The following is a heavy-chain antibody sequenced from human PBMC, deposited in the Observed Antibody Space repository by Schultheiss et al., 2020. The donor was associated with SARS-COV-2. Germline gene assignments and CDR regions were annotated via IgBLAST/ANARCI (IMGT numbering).Heavy chain of an antibody. J-gene: IGHJ5*02. V-gene: IGHV3-48*03. CDR3: ASDVGGLIGFDH. D-gene: IGHD3-16*01. CDR2: IDTGRISI. CDR1: GLTFRGYQ. Sequence: GGSLRLSCVASGLTFRGYQMHWVRQAPGKGLEWVSFIDTGRISISYADSVRGRFTTSRDDATNSLYLHMTSLTVEDTALYYCASDVGGLIGFDHWGQGTLVTVSS.